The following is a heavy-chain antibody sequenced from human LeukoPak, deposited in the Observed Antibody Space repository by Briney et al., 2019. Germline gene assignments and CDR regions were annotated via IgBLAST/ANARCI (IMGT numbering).Heavy chain of an antibody. V-gene: IGHV3-48*03. Sequence: GGSLRLSCAASGFTFSSYEMNWVRQAPGKGLEWVSYISSSGSTIYYADSVKGRFTISRDNAKNSLYLQMNSLRAEDTAVYYCASHHYDSSGYPFDYWGQGTLVTVSS. J-gene: IGHJ4*02. CDR2: ISSSGSTI. CDR3: ASHHYDSSGYPFDY. CDR1: GFTFSSYE. D-gene: IGHD3-22*01.